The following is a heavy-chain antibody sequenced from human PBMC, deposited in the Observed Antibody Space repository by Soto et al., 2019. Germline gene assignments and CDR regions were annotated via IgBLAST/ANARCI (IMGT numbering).Heavy chain of an antibody. V-gene: IGHV1-46*01. CDR3: ARVSGSSYWFDP. CDR2: ISPSDGST. Sequence: ASVKVSCKASGYTFTSYEMYWVRQAPGQGLEWMGIISPSDGSTTYAQKFQGRVTMTRDTSTSTVYMELSSLRSEDTAVYYCARVSGSSYWFDPWGQGTLVTVSS. D-gene: IGHD1-26*01. J-gene: IGHJ5*02. CDR1: GYTFTSYE.